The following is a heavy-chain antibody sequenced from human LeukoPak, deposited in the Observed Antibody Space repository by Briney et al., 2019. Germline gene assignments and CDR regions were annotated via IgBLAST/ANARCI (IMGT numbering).Heavy chain of an antibody. CDR2: IRSKANNYAT. CDR3: TRLRPGDSPIIWGAKTRYWYFDL. J-gene: IGHJ2*01. Sequence: GGSLRLSCAASGFTFSGSDMHWVRQASGKGLEWVGRIRSKANNYATAYAASVKGRFTISRDDSRNTANPQMNSLKAEDTAMYYSTRLRPGDSPIIWGAKTRYWYFDLWGRGTLVTVSS. V-gene: IGHV3-73*01. D-gene: IGHD3-16*01. CDR1: GFTFSGSD.